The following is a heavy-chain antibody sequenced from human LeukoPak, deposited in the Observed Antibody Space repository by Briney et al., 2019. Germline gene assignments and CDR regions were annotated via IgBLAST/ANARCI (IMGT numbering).Heavy chain of an antibody. J-gene: IGHJ4*02. V-gene: IGHV3-7*03. Sequence: GESLTLPCAASGFTFSSYWMIWLRPAPGKGLEWVANIKQDGSEQYYVDYVKGRFTISRDNAKNSLYLQMNSLRAEDTAVYYCARGVDSLRYFDWFLYYFDYWGQGTLVTVSS. CDR3: ARGVDSLRYFDWFLYYFDY. CDR2: IKQDGSEQ. D-gene: IGHD3-9*01. CDR1: GFTFSSYW.